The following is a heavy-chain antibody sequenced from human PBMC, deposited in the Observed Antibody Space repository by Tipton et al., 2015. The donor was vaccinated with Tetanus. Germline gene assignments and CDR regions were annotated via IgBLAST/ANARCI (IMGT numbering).Heavy chain of an antibody. Sequence: SLRLSCAASGFTFSSSCMHWVRQGPGKGLVWVSRINSDGSSTTYADSVKGRFTISRDNAKNTLYLQMNSLRVEDTAVYFCARGAFGSNSPNDSGGQGPLVPVSS. CDR1: GFTFSSSC. D-gene: IGHD2-2*01. CDR3: ARGAFGSNSPNDS. J-gene: IGHJ4*02. CDR2: INSDGSST. V-gene: IGHV3-74*01.